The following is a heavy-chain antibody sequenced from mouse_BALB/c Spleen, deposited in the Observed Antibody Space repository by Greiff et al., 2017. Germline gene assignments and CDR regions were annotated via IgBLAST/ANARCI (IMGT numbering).Heavy chain of an antibody. CDR2: ISSGGST. Sequence: DVKLVESGGGLVKPGGSLKLSCAASGFTFSSYAMSWVRQTPEKRLEWVASISSGGSTYYPDSVKGRFTISRDNARNILYLQMSSLRSEDTAMYYCARGDEGNFDDWGQGTTLTVSS. CDR1: GFTFSSYA. CDR3: ARGDEGNFDD. V-gene: IGHV5-6-5*01. J-gene: IGHJ2*01.